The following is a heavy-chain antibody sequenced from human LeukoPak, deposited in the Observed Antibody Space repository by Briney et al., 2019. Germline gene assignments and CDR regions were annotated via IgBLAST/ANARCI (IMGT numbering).Heavy chain of an antibody. J-gene: IGHJ4*02. D-gene: IGHD1-26*01. CDR1: GFTFSSYA. CDR3: AKDIEGSGGSYFDY. V-gene: IGHV3-23*01. Sequence: PGGSLRLSCAASGFTFSSYAINWVRQAPGKGLEWVSAISGSGGTTYFADSVKGRFTISRDNSKNTLYLQMKSLRAEDTALYYCAKDIEGSGGSYFDYWGQGTLVTVSS. CDR2: ISGSGGTT.